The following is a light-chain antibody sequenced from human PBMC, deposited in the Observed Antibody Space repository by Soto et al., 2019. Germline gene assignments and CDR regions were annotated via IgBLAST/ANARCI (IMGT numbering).Light chain of an antibody. V-gene: IGKV3-20*01. CDR3: QQYADLPYT. J-gene: IGKJ2*01. CDR1: QTLTTTY. CDR2: GVS. Sequence: EIVLTQSPGTLSLSPGERATLSCMASQTLTTTYLAWYQQKPGQAPRLLIYGVSRRATGIPDRFSGSGSGTDFPLTTSRLEPEDFAVYSCQQYADLPYTFGQGTTLEI.